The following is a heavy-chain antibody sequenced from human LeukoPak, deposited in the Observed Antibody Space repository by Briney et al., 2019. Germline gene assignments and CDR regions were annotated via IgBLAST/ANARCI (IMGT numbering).Heavy chain of an antibody. D-gene: IGHD2-8*01. V-gene: IGHV3-74*01. CDR3: ARVQGHPPNGLDV. J-gene: IGHJ3*01. CDR2: INSDASST. Sequence: GESLRLSCAASGFTFSSYWMHWVRQAPGKGLVWVSRINSDASSTSYADSVKGRFTISRDNAKNTQYLQMNSLRAEDTAVYYCARVQGHPPNGLDVWGQGTMVTVSS. CDR1: GFTFSSYW.